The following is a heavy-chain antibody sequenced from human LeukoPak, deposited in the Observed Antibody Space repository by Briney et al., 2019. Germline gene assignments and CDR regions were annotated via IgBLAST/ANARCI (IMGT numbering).Heavy chain of an antibody. CDR1: GYTFTNYG. Sequence: EASVKVSCKGSGYTFTNYGISWVRQAPGQGLEWMGWISAYNGHTNYAQKLQGRVTMTTDTSTSTAYMELRSLRSDDTAVYYCARDRVLSGSSFDYWGHGTLVTVSS. CDR2: ISAYNGHT. V-gene: IGHV1-18*01. CDR3: ARDRVLSGSSFDY. D-gene: IGHD1-26*01. J-gene: IGHJ4*01.